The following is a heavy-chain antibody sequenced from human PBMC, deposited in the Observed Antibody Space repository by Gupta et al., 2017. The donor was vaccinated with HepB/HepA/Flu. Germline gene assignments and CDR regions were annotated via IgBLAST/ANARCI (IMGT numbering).Heavy chain of an antibody. CDR2: IHTDGKT. Sequence: EEQLVESGGGLVQPGGSLRLSCAVSGFTVSSNYMSWVRQAPGKGLECVSVIHTDGKTYVANSVKGRFTTSRDSLKKKLYPQTTTHTADETAMYFCAGGTTTPSRADHWGQGTLVTVSS. CDR3: AGGTTTPSRADH. V-gene: IGHV3-66*01. J-gene: IGHJ5*02. CDR1: GFTVSSNY. D-gene: IGHD1-14*01.